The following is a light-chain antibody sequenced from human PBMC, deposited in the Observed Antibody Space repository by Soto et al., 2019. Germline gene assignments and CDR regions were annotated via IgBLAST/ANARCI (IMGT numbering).Light chain of an antibody. CDR2: EVS. CDR3: SSKTSSSSPFV. V-gene: IGLV2-14*01. Sequence: QSALTQPASVSGSPGQSITISCTGSPSAVGAYNYVSWYKHHPGQAPQLMIYEVSNRPSGVSNRFSGSKSGNTASLTISGLQADDEGDYYCSSKTSSSSPFVFGTGTKLTVL. CDR1: PSAVGAYNY. J-gene: IGLJ1*01.